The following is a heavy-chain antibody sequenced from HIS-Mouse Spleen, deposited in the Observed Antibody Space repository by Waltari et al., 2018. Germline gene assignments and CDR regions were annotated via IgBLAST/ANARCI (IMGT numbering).Heavy chain of an antibody. Sequence: QVTLRESGPALVKPTQTLTLTCTFSGFSLSTSGMCVSWIRQPPGKALEWLARIDWDYDKYYSTSMKTRLTISKDTSKNQVVLTMTNMDPVDTATYYCARIQAGKLELPFDYWGQGTLVTVSS. J-gene: IGHJ4*02. D-gene: IGHD1-7*01. V-gene: IGHV2-70*15. CDR1: GFSLSTSGMC. CDR3: ARIQAGKLELPFDY. CDR2: IDWDYDK.